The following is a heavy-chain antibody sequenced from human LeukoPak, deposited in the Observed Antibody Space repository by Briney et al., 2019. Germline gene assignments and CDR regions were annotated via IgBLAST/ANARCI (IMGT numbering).Heavy chain of an antibody. J-gene: IGHJ4*02. CDR1: GFTFSSYA. Sequence: PGGSLRLSCAASGFTFSSYAMSWVRQAPGKGLEWVSAISGSGGSTYYADSVKGRFTISRDNSKNTLYLQMNSLRAEDTAVYYCAKVLFFYKVSIGYPSGARGPLATVSS. CDR3: AKVLFFYKVSIGYPS. D-gene: IGHD3-22*01. CDR2: ISGSGGST. V-gene: IGHV3-23*01.